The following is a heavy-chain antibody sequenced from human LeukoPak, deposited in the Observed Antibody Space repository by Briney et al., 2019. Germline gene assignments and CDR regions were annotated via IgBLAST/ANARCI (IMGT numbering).Heavy chain of an antibody. CDR1: GLTVSSNF. J-gene: IGHJ4*02. CDR2: IYTSGIT. Sequence: GGSLRLSCAVSGLTVSSNFMSCVRQAPGKGPEWVSVIYTSGITYYADSVRGRFTISRDNSKNTLYLQMDSLTAEDTAVYYCAREDAGGTYSFDYWGQGILVTVSS. D-gene: IGHD1-26*01. CDR3: AREDAGGTYSFDY. V-gene: IGHV3-66*01.